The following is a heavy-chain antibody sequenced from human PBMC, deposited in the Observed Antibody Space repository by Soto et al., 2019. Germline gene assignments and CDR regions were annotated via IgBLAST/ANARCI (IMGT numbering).Heavy chain of an antibody. CDR1: GGSLNSGGYF. V-gene: IGHV4-31*03. J-gene: IGHJ5*02. CDR3: AREVMTSVTRGWFDP. Sequence: QVQLQESGPGLVRPSQTLSLTCTVSGGSLNSGGYFWSWIRQVPGKGLEWIGYVYSGDIAYYNPSLQSRVNISLDTSKTRFSLTLTSVTAADTAIYYCAREVMTSVTRGWFDPWGQGTLVTVSS. D-gene: IGHD4-17*01. CDR2: VYSGDIA.